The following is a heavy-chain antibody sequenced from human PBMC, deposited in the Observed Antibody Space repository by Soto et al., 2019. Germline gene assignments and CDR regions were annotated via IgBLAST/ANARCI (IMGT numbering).Heavy chain of an antibody. Sequence: PGGSLRLSCEGSGFSFEKHAMSWVRQAPGKGLEWVAGLNGNGDHTYYPPSVRGRFTISRDNSKKTVFLQMNSLRADDTGVYYCSRLPTLVVPVALILATRGQGTRVTVSS. J-gene: IGHJ4*02. CDR1: GFSFEKHA. CDR3: SRLPTLVVPVALILAT. V-gene: IGHV3-23*01. D-gene: IGHD2-21*01. CDR2: LNGNGDHT.